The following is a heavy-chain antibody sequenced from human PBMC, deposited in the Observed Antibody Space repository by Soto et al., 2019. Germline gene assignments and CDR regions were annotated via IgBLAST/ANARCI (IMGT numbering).Heavy chain of an antibody. Sequence: SETLSLTCDVSGGSISSSKWWTWVRQPPGKGLEWIGKIDQNGITNYNPSLESRVTISKDRSTNQLFLNLTSVTAADTAMYYCVRMNRDYYYYGMDVWGQGTTVTVSS. J-gene: IGHJ6*02. CDR2: IDQNGIT. CDR3: VRMNRDYYYYGMDV. CDR1: GGSISSSKW. V-gene: IGHV4-4*02.